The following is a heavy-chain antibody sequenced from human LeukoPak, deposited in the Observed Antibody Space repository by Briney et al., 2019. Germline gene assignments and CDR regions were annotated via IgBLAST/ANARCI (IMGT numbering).Heavy chain of an antibody. CDR1: GFTFSSYG. D-gene: IGHD3-10*01. J-gene: IGHJ4*02. Sequence: GGSLRLSCAASGFTFSSYGMHWVRQAPGKGLEWVAVIWYDASNKYYADSVKGRFTISRDNSKNTLYLQMNSLRAEDTAVYYCARDLYYYGSGPGGYWGQGTLVTVSS. CDR3: ARDLYYYGSGPGGY. V-gene: IGHV3-33*01. CDR2: IWYDASNK.